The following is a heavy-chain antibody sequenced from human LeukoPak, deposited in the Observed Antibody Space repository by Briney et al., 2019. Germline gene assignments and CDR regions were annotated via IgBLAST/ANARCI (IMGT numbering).Heavy chain of an antibody. CDR3: ARLAAAGPIHYFDY. D-gene: IGHD6-13*01. CDR1: GGSISSGGYS. Sequence: SETLSLTCAVSGGSISSGGYSWSWIRQPPGKGLEWIGYIYHSGSTYYNPSLKSRVTISVDTSKNQFSLKLSSVTAADTAVYYCARLAAAGPIHYFDYWGQGTLVTVSS. J-gene: IGHJ4*02. CDR2: IYHSGST. V-gene: IGHV4-30-2*03.